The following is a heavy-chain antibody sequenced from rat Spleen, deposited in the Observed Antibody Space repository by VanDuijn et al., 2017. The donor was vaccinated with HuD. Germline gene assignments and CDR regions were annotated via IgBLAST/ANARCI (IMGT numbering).Heavy chain of an antibody. D-gene: IGHD1-2*01. CDR1: GFSLISYA. CDR3: ARGGYGSYIYGFFDF. Sequence: QVRLKESGPGLVQPSQTLSLTCTVSGFSLISYAVNWVRQPPGKGLEWMGGIWGDGSTNYHSALKSRLSISRDTSTSQVFLKMNSLQTEDTAIYFCARGGYGSYIYGFFDFWGPGTMVTVSS. CDR2: IWGDGST. J-gene: IGHJ1*01. V-gene: IGHV2-15*01.